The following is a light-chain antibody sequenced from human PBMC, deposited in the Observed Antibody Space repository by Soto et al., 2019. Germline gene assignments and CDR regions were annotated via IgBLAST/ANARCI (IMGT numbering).Light chain of an antibody. V-gene: IGKV3-20*01. CDR3: QQYHDWPPLT. J-gene: IGKJ4*01. CDR1: QSVSSSY. Sequence: EIVLTQSPGTLSFSPGERATLSCRASQSVSSSYLAWYQQKPGQAPRLLIYGASNRATGIPDRFSGSGSGTEYTLTISSLQSEDFAVYYCQQYHDWPPLTFGGGTKVDIK. CDR2: GAS.